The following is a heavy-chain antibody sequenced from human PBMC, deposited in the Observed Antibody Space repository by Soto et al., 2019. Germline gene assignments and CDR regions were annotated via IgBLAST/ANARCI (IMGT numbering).Heavy chain of an antibody. J-gene: IGHJ1*01. CDR3: AKETGIVVVVAATQYFQH. Sequence: GGSLRRSCAASGFTFSSYAMSWVRQAPGKGLEWVSAISGSGGSTYYADSVKGRFTISRDNSKNTLYLQMNSLRAEDTAVYYCAKETGIVVVVAATQYFQHWGQGTLVTVSS. D-gene: IGHD2-15*01. CDR1: GFTFSSYA. CDR2: ISGSGGST. V-gene: IGHV3-23*01.